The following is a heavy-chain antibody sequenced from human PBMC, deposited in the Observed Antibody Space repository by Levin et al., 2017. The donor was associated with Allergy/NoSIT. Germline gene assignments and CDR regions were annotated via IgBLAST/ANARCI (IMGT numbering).Heavy chain of an antibody. CDR3: ARDSLHEEVSANFWYFDL. CDR2: ISGSGEST. V-gene: IGHV3-23*01. J-gene: IGHJ2*01. D-gene: IGHD2-15*01. Sequence: PGESLKISCAASGFTFSRHAMNWVRQAPGKGLEWVSVISGSGESTYYADSVRGRFTVSRDNSKNTLFLQISSLSAEDTAIYFCARDSLHEEVSANFWYFDLWGRGTLVTISS. CDR1: GFTFSRHA.